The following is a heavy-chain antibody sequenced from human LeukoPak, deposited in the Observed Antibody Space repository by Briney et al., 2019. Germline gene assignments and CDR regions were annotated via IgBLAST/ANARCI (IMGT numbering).Heavy chain of an antibody. CDR1: GFTFSSFG. Sequence: GGSLRLSCAASGFTFSSFGMTWVRQAPGKGLEGVSAISDNGGSIFYADSVKGRFTISRDNSKNSLYLQMNSLRADDTAVYYCVKIAPDLPWGQGTLVTVS. V-gene: IGHV3-23*01. CDR3: VKIAPDLP. D-gene: IGHD2-21*01. J-gene: IGHJ5*02. CDR2: ISDNGGSI.